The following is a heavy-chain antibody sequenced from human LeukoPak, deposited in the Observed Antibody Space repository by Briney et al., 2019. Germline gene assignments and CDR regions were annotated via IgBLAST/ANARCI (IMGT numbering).Heavy chain of an antibody. CDR1: GFSFSTYS. V-gene: IGHV3-23*01. J-gene: IGHJ4*02. D-gene: IGHD1/OR15-1a*01. Sequence: GGSLRLTCAASGFSFSTYSMSWVRQAPGKGLEWVSSIRGSGADKYYADSVKGRFSISRDNSQDTLSLQMNSLRAEDTAVYYCAKISWDGRGTFDWGRGTLVTVSS. CDR2: IRGSGADK. CDR3: AKISWDGRGTFD.